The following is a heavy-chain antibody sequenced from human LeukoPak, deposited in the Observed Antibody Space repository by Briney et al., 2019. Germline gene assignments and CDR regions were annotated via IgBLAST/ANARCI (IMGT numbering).Heavy chain of an antibody. CDR2: IYYSGST. D-gene: IGHD3-3*01. CDR3: ARASLYDFWSGYYVRGWFDP. V-gene: IGHV4-30-4*08. Sequence: SETLSLTCTVSGGSISSGDYYWSWIRQPPGKGLEWIGYIYYSGSTYYNPSLKRRVTISVDTSKNQFSLKLSSVTAADTAVYYCARASLYDFWSGYYVRGWFDPWGQGTLVTVSS. J-gene: IGHJ5*02. CDR1: GGSISSGDYY.